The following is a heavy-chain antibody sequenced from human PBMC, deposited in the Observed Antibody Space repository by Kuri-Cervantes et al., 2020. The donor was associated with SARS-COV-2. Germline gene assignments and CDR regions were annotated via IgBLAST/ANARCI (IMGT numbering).Heavy chain of an antibody. V-gene: IGHV3-11*04. CDR1: GFTFSDYY. D-gene: IGHD6-6*01. CDR3: AKDHRYSSSSGVGYFDS. CDR2: ISSSGSTI. Sequence: GESLKISCAASGFTFSDYYMSWIRQAPGKGLEWVSYISSSGSTIYYADSVKGRFTISRDSSKDTLYLQMNSLRTDDTAFYYCAKDHRYSSSSGVGYFDSWGQGTLVTVSS. J-gene: IGHJ4*02.